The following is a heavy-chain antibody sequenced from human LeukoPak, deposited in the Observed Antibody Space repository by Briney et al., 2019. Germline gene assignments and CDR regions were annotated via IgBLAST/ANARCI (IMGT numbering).Heavy chain of an antibody. Sequence: PGGSLRLSCAASGFSFSNYWITWVRQSPGKGLEWVANIKQDGSETYYADSVRGRFTISRDNAKNSLYLQMNSLRAEDTAVYYCARPADYIPYYMDVWGKGTTVTVSS. D-gene: IGHD4-11*01. CDR2: IKQDGSET. V-gene: IGHV3-7*01. CDR3: ARPADYIPYYMDV. J-gene: IGHJ6*03. CDR1: GFSFSNYW.